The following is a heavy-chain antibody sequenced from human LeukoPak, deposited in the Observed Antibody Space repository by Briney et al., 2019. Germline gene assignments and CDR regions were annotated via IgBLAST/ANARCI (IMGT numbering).Heavy chain of an antibody. V-gene: IGHV4-34*01. CDR3: ARRSTAVGPYYYYYYYMDV. CDR1: GGSFSGYY. J-gene: IGHJ6*03. CDR2: INHSGST. D-gene: IGHD4-23*01. Sequence: SETLSLTCAVYGGSFSGYYWSWIRQPPGKGLEWIGEINHSGSTNYNPSLKSRVTISVDTSKNQFSLKLSSVTAADTAVYYCARRSTAVGPYYYYYYYMDVWGKGTTVTVSS.